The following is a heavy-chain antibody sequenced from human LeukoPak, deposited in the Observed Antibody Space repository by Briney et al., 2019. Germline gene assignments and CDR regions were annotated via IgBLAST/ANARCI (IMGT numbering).Heavy chain of an antibody. CDR2: INPNSGGT. J-gene: IGHJ6*02. D-gene: IGHD2-15*01. CDR1: GYTFTGYY. Sequence: ASVKVSCKASGYTFTGYYMHWVRQAPGQGLEWMGWINPNSGGTNYAQKFQGRVTMTRDTSISIAYMELSRLISDDTAMYYCARGLGSLCSGGSCYYYYGMDVWGQGTTVTVSS. CDR3: ARGLGSLCSGGSCYYYYGMDV. V-gene: IGHV1-2*02.